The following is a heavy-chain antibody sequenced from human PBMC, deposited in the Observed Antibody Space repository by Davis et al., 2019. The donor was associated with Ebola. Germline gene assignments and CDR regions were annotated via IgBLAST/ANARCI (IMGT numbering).Heavy chain of an antibody. CDR1: GYSLTTYG. CDR3: ARDYCNDGGCWAY. V-gene: IGHV1-18*01. CDR2: IFDGDT. D-gene: IGHD2-15*01. J-gene: IGHJ4*02. Sequence: ASVKVSCKASGYSLTTYGLSWVRQAPGQGLEWMAWIFDGDTNYAQNFQGRVTMTTDISTNTAYMELRSLRSDDTAVYYCARDYCNDGGCWAYWGQGTLVTVSS.